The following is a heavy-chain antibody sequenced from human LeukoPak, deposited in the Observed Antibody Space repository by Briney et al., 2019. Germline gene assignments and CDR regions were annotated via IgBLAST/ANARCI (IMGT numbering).Heavy chain of an antibody. CDR1: GFTFSQYW. J-gene: IGHJ6*02. CDR3: AREDYSPSGMDV. V-gene: IGHV3-7*01. D-gene: IGHD4-11*01. CDR2: IKHDGSEKQDGSEK. Sequence: PGGSLRLSCAASGFTFSQYWMSWVRQAPGKGLERVANIKHDGSEKQDGSEKNYVDSVKGRFTISRDNAKNSLYLQMNSLRAEDTAVYYCAREDYSPSGMDVWRQGTTVTVSS.